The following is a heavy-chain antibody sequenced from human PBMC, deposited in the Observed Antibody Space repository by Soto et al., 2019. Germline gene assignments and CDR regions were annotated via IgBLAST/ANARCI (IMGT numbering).Heavy chain of an antibody. J-gene: IGHJ4*02. V-gene: IGHV4-59*01. D-gene: IGHD3-10*01. Sequence: QVQLQESGPGLVKPSETLSLTCTVSGGSISSYYWSWIRQPPGKGLEWIGYIYYSGSTNYNPSLNSRVTISVDTSKNQFSLKLSSGTAADTAVYYCARGEERGALPSGDWGQGTLVTVSS. CDR1: GGSISSYY. CDR3: ARGEERGALPSGD. CDR2: IYYSGST.